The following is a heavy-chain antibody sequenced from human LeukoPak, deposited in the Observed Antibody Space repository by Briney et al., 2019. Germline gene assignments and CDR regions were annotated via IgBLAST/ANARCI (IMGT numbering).Heavy chain of an antibody. CDR2: ISGSGGST. J-gene: IGHJ2*01. Sequence: GGSLRLSCAASGFTFNSYAMSWVRQAPGKGLEWVPAISGSGGSTYYADSVKGRFTISRDNSKNTLYLQRNSLRAEDTAVYYWAKELSVSDCCDWDFDLWGRGTLVTVSS. CDR3: AKELSVSDCCDWDFDL. D-gene: IGHD2-21*02. V-gene: IGHV3-23*01. CDR1: GFTFNSYA.